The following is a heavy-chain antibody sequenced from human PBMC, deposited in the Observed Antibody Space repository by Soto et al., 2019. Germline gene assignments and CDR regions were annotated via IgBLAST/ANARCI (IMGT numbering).Heavy chain of an antibody. CDR2: IDPSDSQT. J-gene: IGHJ4*02. Sequence: ESLKISCKGSGYSFAGYWITWVRQKPGKGLEWMGRIDPSDSQTYYSPSFRGHVTISVTKSITTVFLQWSSLRASDTAMYYCARQIYDSDTDPNFQYYFDSWGQGTPVTVSS. V-gene: IGHV5-10-1*01. CDR1: GYSFAGYW. CDR3: ARQIYDSDTDPNFQYYFDS. D-gene: IGHD3-22*01.